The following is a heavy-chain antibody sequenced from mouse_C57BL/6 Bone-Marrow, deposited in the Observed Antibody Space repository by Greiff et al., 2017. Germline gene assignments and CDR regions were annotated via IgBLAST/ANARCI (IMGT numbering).Heavy chain of an antibody. J-gene: IGHJ4*01. CDR2: IYPVSGGT. Sequence: VQLQQSGAELASPGASVTLSCKASGYTFTDHSMNWVKKRPGRGLEWIGRIYPVSGGTNYNQKFMGKATVSVDRSSSTVYMVLSSLTSEDPAVYYGGRGDGYYDAMDYWGQGTSVTVSS. CDR3: GRGDGYYDAMDY. D-gene: IGHD2-3*01. V-gene: IGHV1-11*01. CDR1: GYTFTDHS.